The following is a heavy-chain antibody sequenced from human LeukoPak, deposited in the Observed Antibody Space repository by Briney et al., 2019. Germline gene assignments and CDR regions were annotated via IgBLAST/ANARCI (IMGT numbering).Heavy chain of an antibody. CDR1: GGSISSHY. Sequence: SETLSLTCTVSGGSISSHYWSWIRQPPGKGLEWIGYIYYSGSTNYNPSLKSRVTISVDTSKNQFSLKLSSVTAADTAVYYCARVWGYDFWSGYYSYYYYYMDVWGKGTMVTVSS. CDR3: ARVWGYDFWSGYYSYYYYYMDV. CDR2: IYYSGST. J-gene: IGHJ6*03. V-gene: IGHV4-59*11. D-gene: IGHD3-3*01.